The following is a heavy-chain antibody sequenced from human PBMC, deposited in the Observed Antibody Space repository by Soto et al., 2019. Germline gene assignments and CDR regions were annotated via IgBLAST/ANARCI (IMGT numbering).Heavy chain of an antibody. D-gene: IGHD6-6*01. CDR1: CGSISSYY. J-gene: IGHJ6*03. V-gene: IGHV4-59*08. Sequence: SEPLSLTSTVSCGSISSYYWSWIRQPPGKELEWIGYIYYSGSTNYNPSLKSRVTISVDTSKNQFSLKLSSVTAADTAVYYCARSGIAARFHDYYYYYMDVWGKGTTVTVSS. CDR2: IYYSGST. CDR3: ARSGIAARFHDYYYYYMDV.